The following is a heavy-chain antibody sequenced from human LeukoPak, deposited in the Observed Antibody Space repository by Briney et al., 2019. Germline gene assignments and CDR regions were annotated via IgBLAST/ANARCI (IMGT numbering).Heavy chain of an antibody. J-gene: IGHJ4*02. V-gene: IGHV3-48*01. CDR1: GFPFIEYS. Sequence: GGSLRLSCTASGFPFIEYSMNWVRQVPGKGLEWIAYIGIDSGNTKYADSVRGGFTISADKTKNSLYLQMNSLRVDDTAVYYCARDHNYAFDNWGQGTLVSVAS. D-gene: IGHD1-1*01. CDR3: ARDHNYAFDN. CDR2: IGIDSGNT.